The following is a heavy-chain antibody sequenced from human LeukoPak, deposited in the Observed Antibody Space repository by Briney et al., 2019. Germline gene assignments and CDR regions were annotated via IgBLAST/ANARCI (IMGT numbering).Heavy chain of an antibody. Sequence: GGSLRLSCAASGFTFSSYAMSWVRQAPGKGLEWVAVISYDGSNKYYADSVKGRFTISRDNSKNTLYLQMNSLRAEDTAVYYCAREYSSGWFHGGEFDYWGQGTLVTVSS. CDR2: ISYDGSNK. D-gene: IGHD6-19*01. J-gene: IGHJ4*02. CDR3: AREYSSGWFHGGEFDY. V-gene: IGHV3-30-3*01. CDR1: GFTFSSYA.